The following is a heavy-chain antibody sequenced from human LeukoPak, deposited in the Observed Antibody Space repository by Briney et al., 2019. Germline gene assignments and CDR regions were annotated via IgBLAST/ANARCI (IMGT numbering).Heavy chain of an antibody. V-gene: IGHV3-7*01. CDR2: IKQDGSEK. J-gene: IGHJ4*02. CDR1: GFTFSGYW. Sequence: GGSLRLSCAASGFTFSGYWMSWVRQAPGKGPEWVGNIKQDGSEKNYVDSVKGRFTISRDNAKNSLYLQMNSLRAEDTAVYYCARRRGSYSYDYWGQGTLVTVSS. D-gene: IGHD1-26*01. CDR3: ARRRGSYSYDY.